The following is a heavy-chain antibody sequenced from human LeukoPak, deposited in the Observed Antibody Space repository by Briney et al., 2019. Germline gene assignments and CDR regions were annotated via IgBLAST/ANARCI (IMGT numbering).Heavy chain of an antibody. CDR1: GGTFIKYA. Sequence: SVTVSFTASGGTFIKYALSWVRQAPGQGREWMGAIIPFLDTSNYPPKFQDRVTITTDESTSTAYVDLSSLRSDDTAVYYCARAQAGNYDWPLDLWGQGTLVTVSS. V-gene: IGHV1-69*05. CDR2: IIPFLDTS. CDR3: ARAQAGNYDWPLDL. J-gene: IGHJ5*02. D-gene: IGHD5-12*01.